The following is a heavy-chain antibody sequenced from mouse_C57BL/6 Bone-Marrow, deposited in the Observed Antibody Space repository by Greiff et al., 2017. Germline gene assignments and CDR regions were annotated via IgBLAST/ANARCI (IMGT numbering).Heavy chain of an antibody. Sequence: VQLQQPGAELVKPGASVKLSCKASGYTFTSYWMHWVKQRPGRGLEWIGRIDPNSGGTKYNAKFKSKATLTVDTPSSTAYMRLSSLTSEDSAVYYCASSRHLRLRFAYWGRGTLVTVSA. V-gene: IGHV1-72*01. D-gene: IGHD3-2*02. CDR2: IDPNSGGT. CDR1: GYTFTSYW. CDR3: ASSRHLRLRFAY. J-gene: IGHJ3*01.